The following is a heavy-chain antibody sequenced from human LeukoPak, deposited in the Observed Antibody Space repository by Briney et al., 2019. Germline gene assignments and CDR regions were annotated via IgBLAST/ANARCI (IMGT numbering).Heavy chain of an antibody. Sequence: GGSLRLSCAASGFTVSSNYMSWVRQAPGKGLEWVSVIYSGGSTYYADPVKGRFTISRDNSKNTLYLQMNSLRAEDTAVYYCARGRPNYYFDCWGQGTLVTVSS. V-gene: IGHV3-66*01. CDR1: GFTVSSNY. D-gene: IGHD4/OR15-4a*01. CDR3: ARGRPNYYFDC. J-gene: IGHJ4*02. CDR2: IYSGGST.